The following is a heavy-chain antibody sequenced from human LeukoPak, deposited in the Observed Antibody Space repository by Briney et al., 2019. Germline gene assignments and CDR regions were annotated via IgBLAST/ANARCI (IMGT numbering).Heavy chain of an antibody. CDR2: VSGDGGTT. V-gene: IGHV3-23*01. J-gene: IGHJ4*02. Sequence: GGSLRLSCAASGFSFSNFAVSWVRQAPGKGLEWVSAVSGDGGTTYYADSVEGRFTISRDNSQDTLYLQMNSLRAEDTAVYYCAREDTDIVVVPAANHFDYWGQGTLVTVSS. D-gene: IGHD2-2*01. CDR3: AREDTDIVVVPAANHFDY. CDR1: GFSFSNFA.